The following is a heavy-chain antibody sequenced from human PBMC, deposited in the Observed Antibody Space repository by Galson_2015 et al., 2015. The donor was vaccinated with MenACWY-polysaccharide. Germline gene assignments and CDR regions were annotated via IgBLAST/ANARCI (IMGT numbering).Heavy chain of an antibody. D-gene: IGHD5-18*01. J-gene: IGHJ4*02. V-gene: IGHV1-8*01. Sequence: SVKVSCKASGYTFTSYEINWVRQAPGQGLEWMGWMNPNSGNIGYAQKFLGKFTMTRDTSIGTAYMELNDLRPEHTAVYYCARAGYKASDFWGQGTLGTLS. CDR2: MNPNSGNI. CDR1: GYTFTSYE. CDR3: ARAGYKASDF.